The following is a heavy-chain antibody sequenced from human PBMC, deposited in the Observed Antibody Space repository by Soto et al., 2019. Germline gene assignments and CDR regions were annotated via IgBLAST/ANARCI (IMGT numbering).Heavy chain of an antibody. D-gene: IGHD3-10*01. CDR1: GFIVTSNY. CDR3: AKGGPGASSGLFES. J-gene: IGHJ4*02. V-gene: IGHV3-53*01. Sequence: QPGGSLRLSCAASGFIVTSNYMSWVRQAPGKGLEWVSVIYSDGTTNYAESVKGRFTISRDNSKNTVFLQMSSLRAEDTAVYYCAKGGPGASSGLFESWGQGTLVPVSP. CDR2: IYSDGTT.